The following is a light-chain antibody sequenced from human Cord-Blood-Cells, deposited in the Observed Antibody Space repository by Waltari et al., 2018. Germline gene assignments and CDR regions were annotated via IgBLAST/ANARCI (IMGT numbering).Light chain of an antibody. CDR3: CSYAGSWV. J-gene: IGLJ3*02. CDR1: SSDVGSYNL. V-gene: IGLV2-23*01. CDR2: EGS. Sequence: QSALTQPAPVSGSPGQSITISCPGTSSDVGSYNLVSWYQQHPGKAPKLMIYEGSKRPSGVSNRFSGSKSGNTASLTISGLQAEDEADYYCCSYAGSWVFGGGTKLTVL.